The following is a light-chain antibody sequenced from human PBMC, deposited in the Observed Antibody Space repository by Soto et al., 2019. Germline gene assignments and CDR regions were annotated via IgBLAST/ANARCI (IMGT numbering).Light chain of an antibody. Sequence: QAVVTQPPSASGTPGQRVTISCSGSNSNIGSNTVNWYQQLPGTAPKLLIYDNNQRPSGVPGRFSDSKSGTSASLAISGLQSEDEAEYYCASWDDSLNAVVFGGGTKVTVL. CDR3: ASWDDSLNAVV. CDR1: NSNIGSNT. J-gene: IGLJ2*01. V-gene: IGLV1-44*01. CDR2: DNN.